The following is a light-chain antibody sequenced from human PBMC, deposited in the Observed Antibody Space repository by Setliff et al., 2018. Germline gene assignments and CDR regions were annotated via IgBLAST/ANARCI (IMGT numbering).Light chain of an antibody. V-gene: IGLV2-14*01. Sequence: QSALAQPASVSGSPGQSITISCTGTSSDAGDYKYVSWYQQLPGKAPKLIIFEVSNRPSGIPNRFSGSKSGNTASLSISGLQAEDEADYYCSSYTSLSTRVFGTGTRSPS. CDR3: SSYTSLSTRV. J-gene: IGLJ1*01. CDR2: EVS. CDR1: SSDAGDYKY.